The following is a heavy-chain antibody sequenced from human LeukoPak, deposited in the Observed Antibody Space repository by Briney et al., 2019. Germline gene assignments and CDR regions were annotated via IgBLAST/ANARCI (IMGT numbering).Heavy chain of an antibody. CDR3: ARAGIQLWLYNWFDP. Sequence: GASVKVSCKASGYTFTSYGISWVRQAPGQGLEWMGWISAYNGSTNYAQKPQGRVTMTTDTSTSTAYMELRSLRSDDTAVYYCARAGIQLWLYNWFDPWGQGTLVTVSS. CDR1: GYTFTSYG. D-gene: IGHD5-18*01. V-gene: IGHV1-18*04. CDR2: ISAYNGST. J-gene: IGHJ5*02.